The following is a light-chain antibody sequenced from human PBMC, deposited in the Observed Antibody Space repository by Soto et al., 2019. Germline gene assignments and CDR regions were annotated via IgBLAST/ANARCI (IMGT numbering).Light chain of an antibody. CDR1: QTISNW. Sequence: DIQMTQSPSTLSASIGDRVTITCRASQTISNWLAWYQQKPGKHPRLLIYDASRSQTGVPSRFSGLWSGTEFTLTSNSLQPDDAATYSCQHYNSHSAHAFGGGSKVELK. V-gene: IGKV1-5*01. J-gene: IGKJ4*01. CDR2: DAS. CDR3: QHYNSHSAHA.